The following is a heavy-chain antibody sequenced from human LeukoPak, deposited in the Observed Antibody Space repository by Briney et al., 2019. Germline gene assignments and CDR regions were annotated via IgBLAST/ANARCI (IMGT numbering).Heavy chain of an antibody. D-gene: IGHD2-15*01. Sequence: SETLSLTCTVASDSVSSNDYYWSWIRQSPGKGLEWIGSIHYSGSTYFNPSLKSRVTISVDTSKNQFSLKLTSVTASDTAVYYCARINCTGGTCYRYVDLWGRGTLVTVSS. V-gene: IGHV4-39*01. J-gene: IGHJ2*01. CDR1: SDSVSSNDYY. CDR2: IHYSGST. CDR3: ARINCTGGTCYRYVDL.